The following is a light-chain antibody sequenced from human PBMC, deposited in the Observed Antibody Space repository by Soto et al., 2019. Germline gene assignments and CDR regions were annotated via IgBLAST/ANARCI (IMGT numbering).Light chain of an antibody. CDR3: QQYDNLSWT. J-gene: IGKJ1*01. CDR1: QDISNY. CDR2: DAS. Sequence: DIQMTQSPSSLSASVGDRVTITCQASQDISNYLNWYQQKPGKAPKLLIYDASNLETGVPSRFSGSGSGIDFTFTISSLQPEDIATYYCQQYDNLSWTFGQGTKVEIK. V-gene: IGKV1-33*01.